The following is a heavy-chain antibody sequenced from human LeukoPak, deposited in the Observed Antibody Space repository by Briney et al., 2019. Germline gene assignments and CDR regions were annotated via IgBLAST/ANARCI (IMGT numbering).Heavy chain of an antibody. CDR1: GFTFRAYS. J-gene: IGHJ4*02. V-gene: IGHV3-48*02. Sequence: GGSLRLSCAASGFTFRAYSMNWVRQAPGKGLEWVSYISSSSSTIYYADSVKGRFTNVRDNVKNSLYLQMNSLRDEDTAVYYCARGDGWFGELLNFDNWGQGTLVTVSS. CDR2: ISSSSSTI. D-gene: IGHD3-10*01. CDR3: ARGDGWFGELLNFDN.